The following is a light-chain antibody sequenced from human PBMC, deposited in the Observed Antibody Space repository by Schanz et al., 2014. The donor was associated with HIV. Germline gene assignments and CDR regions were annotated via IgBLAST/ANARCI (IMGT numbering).Light chain of an antibody. CDR3: SSYTSFSTLI. CDR1: SGDVGSYNY. V-gene: IGLV2-14*03. CDR2: DVS. J-gene: IGLJ2*01. Sequence: QSALTQPASVSGSPGQSISISCTGTSGDVGSYNYVSWYQQHPGKAPKLMIYDVSDRPSGVSNRFSGSKSGNTASLTISGLQAEDEADYFCSSYTSFSTLIFGGGTKVTVL.